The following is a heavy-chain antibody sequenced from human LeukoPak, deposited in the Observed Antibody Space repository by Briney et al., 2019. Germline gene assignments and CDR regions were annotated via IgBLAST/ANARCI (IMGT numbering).Heavy chain of an antibody. J-gene: IGHJ6*03. CDR1: GYTFTGYY. CDR3: ARASATSIAAAGAYYYYYMDV. V-gene: IGHV1-2*02. Sequence: GASVKVSCKASGYTFTGYYMHWVRQAPGQGLEWMGWINPNSGGTNYAQKFQGRVTMTRDTSISTAYMELSRLRSDDTAVYYCARASATSIAAAGAYYYYYMDVWGKGTTVTVSS. D-gene: IGHD6-13*01. CDR2: INPNSGGT.